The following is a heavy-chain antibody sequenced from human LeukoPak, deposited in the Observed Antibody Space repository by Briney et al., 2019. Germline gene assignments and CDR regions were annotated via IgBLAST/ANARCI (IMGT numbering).Heavy chain of an antibody. J-gene: IGHJ5*02. CDR1: GYTFTNYG. CDR3: ARDGLSYTNPNNWFDP. D-gene: IGHD2-2*02. Sequence: ASVKVSCKASGYTFTNYGISWVRQAPGQGLEWMGWISAYNGDTNYAQNLQGRVTMTTDTSTDTAYMELRSLRSDDTAVYYCARDGLSYTNPNNWFDPWGQGTLVTVSS. CDR2: ISAYNGDT. V-gene: IGHV1-18*01.